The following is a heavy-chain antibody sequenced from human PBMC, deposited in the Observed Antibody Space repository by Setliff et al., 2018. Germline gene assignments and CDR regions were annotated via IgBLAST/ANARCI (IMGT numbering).Heavy chain of an antibody. D-gene: IGHD3-10*01. V-gene: IGHV4-34*01. Sequence: SETLSLTCTVYDGSFSDYYWTWIRQPPGKGLEWIGEINHYGSTNYKSSLRSRVTISLDTSENQFSLKLSSVTAADTAVYYCARRWNFGPYGSGIHDGFDMWGQGTMVTVSS. CDR3: ARRWNFGPYGSGIHDGFDM. J-gene: IGHJ3*02. CDR1: DGSFSDYY. CDR2: INHYGST.